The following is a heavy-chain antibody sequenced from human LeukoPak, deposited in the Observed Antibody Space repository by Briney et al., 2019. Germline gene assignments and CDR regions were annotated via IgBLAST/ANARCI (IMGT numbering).Heavy chain of an antibody. J-gene: IGHJ5*02. Sequence: PGGSLRLSCAASGFTFSDYYMSWIRQAPGKGLEWVSYISSSGSTIYYADSVKGRFTISRDNAKNSLYPQMNSLRSEDTAVYYCARGSDCSSTSCYTLFSFDPWGQGTLVTVSS. CDR2: ISSSGSTI. CDR1: GFTFSDYY. V-gene: IGHV3-11*01. D-gene: IGHD2-2*02. CDR3: ARGSDCSSTSCYTLFSFDP.